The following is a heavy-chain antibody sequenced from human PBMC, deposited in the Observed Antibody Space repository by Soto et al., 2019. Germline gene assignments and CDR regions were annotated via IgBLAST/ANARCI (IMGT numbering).Heavy chain of an antibody. V-gene: IGHV4-59*01. Sequence: QVQLHESGPGLLKPSETLSLICTVSGDSMTSFYWTWIRQPPGKDLEWIGQIYYSGSTTYNPSLKSRVTISIDTSKNPFSLRLTSLTAADTAVYYCARAGQTVRIFDYWGQGALVAVSS. CDR3: ARAGQTVRIFDY. D-gene: IGHD3-9*01. J-gene: IGHJ4*02. CDR2: IYYSGST. CDR1: GDSMTSFY.